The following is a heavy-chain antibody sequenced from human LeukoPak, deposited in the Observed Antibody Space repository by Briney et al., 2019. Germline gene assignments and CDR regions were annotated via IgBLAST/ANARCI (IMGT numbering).Heavy chain of an antibody. V-gene: IGHV3-23*01. J-gene: IGHJ4*02. Sequence: PGGSLRLSCAASGFTFSTYGMTWVRQAPGKGLEWVSVISASGGSTYYADSVKGRFTISRGNSKNTLYLQMNSLRAEDTAVYYCAKRNLAGYFDYWGQGTLVTVSS. CDR2: ISASGGST. CDR1: GFTFSTYG. CDR3: AKRNLAGYFDY. D-gene: IGHD1-1*01.